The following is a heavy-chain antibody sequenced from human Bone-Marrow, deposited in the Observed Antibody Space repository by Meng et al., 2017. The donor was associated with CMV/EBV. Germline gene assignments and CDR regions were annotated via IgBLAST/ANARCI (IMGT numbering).Heavy chain of an antibody. Sequence: ETLSLTCKGSGYSFTNYWIGWVRQMPGKGLEWMGIIYPGDSDTRYSPSFQGQVTISADKSINTAYLQWSSLQASDTAMYYCARNWGGDYWGQGTLVTVSS. CDR3: ARNWGGDY. CDR2: IYPGDSDT. J-gene: IGHJ4*02. V-gene: IGHV5-51*01. CDR1: GYSFTNYW. D-gene: IGHD7-27*01.